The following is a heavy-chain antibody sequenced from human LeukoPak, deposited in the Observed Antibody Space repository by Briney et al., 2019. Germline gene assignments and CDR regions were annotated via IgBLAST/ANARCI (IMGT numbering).Heavy chain of an antibody. Sequence: SVKVSCKVSGYTLTELSMHWVRQAPGKGLEWMGGIIPIFGTANYAQKFQGRVTITADESTSTAYMELSSLRSEDTAVYYCASSQFGGVIATGFDYWGQGTLVTVSS. CDR2: IIPIFGTA. V-gene: IGHV1-69*13. CDR3: ASSQFGGVIATGFDY. CDR1: GYTLTELS. J-gene: IGHJ4*02. D-gene: IGHD3-16*02.